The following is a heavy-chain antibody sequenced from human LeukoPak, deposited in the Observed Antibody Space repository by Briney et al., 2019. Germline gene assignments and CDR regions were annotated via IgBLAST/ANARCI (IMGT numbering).Heavy chain of an antibody. CDR3: ARDSGRGFDY. Sequence: PGGSLRLSCAASRFTFSNFWMSLVRQAPGKGLEWVANIKKDGSDKYYVDSVKGRFTISKDNAKNSLYLQMNSLRAEDTAVYYCARDSGRGFDYWGQGTLVTVSS. V-gene: IGHV3-7*01. CDR2: IKKDGSDK. J-gene: IGHJ4*02. CDR1: RFTFSNFW.